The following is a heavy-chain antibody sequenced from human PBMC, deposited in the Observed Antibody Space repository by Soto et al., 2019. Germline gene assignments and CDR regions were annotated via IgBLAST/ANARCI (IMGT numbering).Heavy chain of an antibody. CDR1: GGTFSSYA. Sequence: QVQLVQSGAEVKKPGSSVKVSCKASGGTFSSYAFSWVRQAPGQGLEWMGGIIPIFGTANYAQKFQGRVTITAADSTSTAYMELSSLRSEDTAVYYCARGYCSGGSCYMGLSVAGDRYYGMDVWGQGTTVTVSS. D-gene: IGHD2-15*01. J-gene: IGHJ6*02. V-gene: IGHV1-69*01. CDR3: ARGYCSGGSCYMGLSVAGDRYYGMDV. CDR2: IIPIFGTA.